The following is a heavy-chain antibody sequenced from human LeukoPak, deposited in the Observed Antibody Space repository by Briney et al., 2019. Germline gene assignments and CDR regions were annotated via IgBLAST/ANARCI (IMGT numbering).Heavy chain of an antibody. Sequence: PGGSLRLSCSASGFIFSPYAMHWVRQAPGKGLKYVSSISSEGKTTYYADSVKGRFTISRDNSKNTLYLQMSSLRPEDTAVYYCVKDRWVDHWGQETLVTVSS. CDR2: ISSEGKTT. CDR3: VKDRWVDH. V-gene: IGHV3-64D*06. D-gene: IGHD6-13*01. J-gene: IGHJ4*02. CDR1: GFIFSPYA.